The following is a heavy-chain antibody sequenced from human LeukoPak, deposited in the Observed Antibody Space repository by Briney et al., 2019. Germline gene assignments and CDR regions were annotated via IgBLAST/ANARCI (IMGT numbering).Heavy chain of an antibody. CDR3: AIGEGSYDSN. Sequence: PGGSLRLSCAASGFTFSTYAMSWVRQAPGRGLEWVAVSGSGGSTYYADSVKGRFTISRDNSKYTLYLEMHSLRAEDTAVYYCAIGEGSYDSNWGQGTLVTVSS. CDR1: GFTFSTYA. CDR2: SGSGGST. J-gene: IGHJ4*02. V-gene: IGHV3-23*01. D-gene: IGHD3-22*01.